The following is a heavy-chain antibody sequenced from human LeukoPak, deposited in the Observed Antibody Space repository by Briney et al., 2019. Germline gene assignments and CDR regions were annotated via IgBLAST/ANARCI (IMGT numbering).Heavy chain of an antibody. Sequence: SETLSLTCTVSGGSISSYYWSWIRQPAGKGLGWIGRIYTSGSTNYNPSLKSRVTMSVDTSKNQFSLKLSSVTAADTAVYYCARGEGATGSFDIWGQGTMVTVSS. J-gene: IGHJ3*02. CDR3: ARGEGATGSFDI. CDR2: IYTSGST. CDR1: GGSISSYY. V-gene: IGHV4-4*07. D-gene: IGHD1-26*01.